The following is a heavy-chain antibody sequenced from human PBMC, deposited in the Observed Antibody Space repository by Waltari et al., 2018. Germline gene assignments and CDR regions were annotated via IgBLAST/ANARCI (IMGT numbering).Heavy chain of an antibody. Sequence: QLQLQESGPGLVKPSGTLSPTCRVSGGSISSSRYYWGWIRQSPGKGLEWIGSIYYSGSIYYNPTLQSRVTISGDTSKNQFSLNLSSVTAADTAVYYCARHWKRNGYRFDPWGQGTRVTVSS. V-gene: IGHV4-39*01. CDR2: IYYSGSI. CDR3: ARHWKRNGYRFDP. J-gene: IGHJ5*02. D-gene: IGHD5-12*01. CDR1: GGSISSSRYY.